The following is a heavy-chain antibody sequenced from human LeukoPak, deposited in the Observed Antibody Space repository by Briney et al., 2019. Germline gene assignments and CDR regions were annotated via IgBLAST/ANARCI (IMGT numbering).Heavy chain of an antibody. CDR1: GFTFSSHS. J-gene: IGHJ3*01. D-gene: IGHD2-21*01. Sequence: GGSLRLSCEASGFTFSSHSMTWVRQAPGKTLEWISYIGHTGSPAHYADSVRGRFIISRDNAKNSLYLQMNSLTVEDTAVYYCARDQRPYCGGECYCAIDLWGRGTLVTVSS. CDR2: IGHTGSPA. V-gene: IGHV3-48*01. CDR3: ARDQRPYCGGECYCAIDL.